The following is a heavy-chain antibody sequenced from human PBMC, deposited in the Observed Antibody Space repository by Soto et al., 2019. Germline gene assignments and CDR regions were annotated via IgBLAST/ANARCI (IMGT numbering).Heavy chain of an antibody. V-gene: IGHV4-38-2*02. CDR2: IYHSGTT. J-gene: IGHJ4*02. D-gene: IGHD4-17*01. Sequence: WPWIRQPPGRGLEWVASIYHSGTTYYNPSLKSRVTISVDTSKNQFSLKLSSVTAADTAVYYCARGLRVYFDYWGQGTLVTVSS. CDR3: ARGLRVYFDY.